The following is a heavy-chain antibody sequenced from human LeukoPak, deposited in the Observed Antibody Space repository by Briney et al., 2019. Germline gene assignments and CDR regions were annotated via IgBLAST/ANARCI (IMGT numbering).Heavy chain of an antibody. V-gene: IGHV4-39*07. Sequence: PSETLSLTCTVSGGHNRCNRFLWLGTRQPPGRGREWIGSIYYSGSTYYNPSLKSRVTISVDTSKNQFSLKLSSVTAADTAVYYCARYCTNGVCYGTPHFDYWGQGTLVTVSS. CDR1: GGHNRCNRFL. D-gene: IGHD2-8*01. CDR3: ARYCTNGVCYGTPHFDY. CDR2: IYYSGST. J-gene: IGHJ4*02.